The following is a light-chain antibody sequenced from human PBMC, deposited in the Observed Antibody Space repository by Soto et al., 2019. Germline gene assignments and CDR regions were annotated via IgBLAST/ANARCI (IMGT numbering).Light chain of an antibody. V-gene: IGKV1-5*01. CDR1: QNIIYW. CDR2: DAS. Sequence: DIQMTQSPSTLSASVGDRVTITCRASQNIIYWLAWFQQKPGKAPKLLIYDASSLHRGVPSRFSGSGSGTEFTLTISSLQPDDFATYYCQQYKSYSYTFGQGTKVDIK. CDR3: QQYKSYSYT. J-gene: IGKJ2*01.